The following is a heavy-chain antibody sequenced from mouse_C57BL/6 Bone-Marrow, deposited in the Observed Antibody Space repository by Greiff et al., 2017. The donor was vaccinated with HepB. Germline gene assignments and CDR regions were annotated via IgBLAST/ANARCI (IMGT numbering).Heavy chain of an antibody. CDR3: ARGTYYGSSPYYAMDY. Sequence: EVQLQQSGPELVKPGASVKIPCKASGYTFTDYNMDWVKQSHGKSLEWIGDINPNNGGTIYNQKFKGKATLTVDKSSSTAYMELRSLTSEDTAVYYCARGTYYGSSPYYAMDYWGQGTTLTVSS. CDR1: GYTFTDYN. J-gene: IGHJ4*01. D-gene: IGHD1-1*01. CDR2: INPNNGGT. V-gene: IGHV1-18*01.